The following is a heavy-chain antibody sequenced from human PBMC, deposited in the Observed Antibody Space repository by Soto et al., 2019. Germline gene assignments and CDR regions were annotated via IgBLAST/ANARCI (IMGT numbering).Heavy chain of an antibody. D-gene: IGHD3-9*01. J-gene: IGHJ4*02. V-gene: IGHV1-8*01. CDR3: ARGGPRRYFDCFREDY. CDR1: GYTFTSYD. Sequence: ASVKVSCKASGYTFTSYDINWVRQATGQGLEWMGWMNPNSGNTGYAQKFQGRVTMTRNTSISTAYMELSSLRSEDTAVYYCARGGPRRYFDCFREDYWGQETLVTVSS. CDR2: MNPNSGNT.